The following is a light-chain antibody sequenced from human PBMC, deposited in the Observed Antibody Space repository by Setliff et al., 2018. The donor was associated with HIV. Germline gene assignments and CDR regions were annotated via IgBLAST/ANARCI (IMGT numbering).Light chain of an antibody. CDR1: SSNFGAGYD. Sequence: QSALTQPPSVSGTPGQRATISCTGSSSNFGAGYDVHWYQQLPGTAPKLLISGNNNRPSGVPDRFSGSKSGTSASLAITGLQAEDEADYYCQSYDSSLSAYVFGTGTKVTV. CDR3: QSYDSSLSAYV. CDR2: GNN. J-gene: IGLJ1*01. V-gene: IGLV1-40*01.